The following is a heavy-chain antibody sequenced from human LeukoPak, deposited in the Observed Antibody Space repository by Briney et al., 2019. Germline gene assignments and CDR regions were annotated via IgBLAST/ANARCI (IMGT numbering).Heavy chain of an antibody. J-gene: IGHJ1*01. CDR2: INHSGST. V-gene: IGHV4-34*01. CDR3: ARLNYYDSSGYYYGQYFQH. D-gene: IGHD3-22*01. Sequence: SETLSLTCAVYGGSFSGYYWSWIRQPPGKGLEWIGEINHSGSTNYNPSLKSRVTISLDTSKNQFSLKLSSVTAADTAVYYCARLNYYDSSGYYYGQYFQHWGQGTLVTVSS. CDR1: GGSFSGYY.